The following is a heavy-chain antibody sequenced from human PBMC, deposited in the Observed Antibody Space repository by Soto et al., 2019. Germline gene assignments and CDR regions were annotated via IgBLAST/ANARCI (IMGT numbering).Heavy chain of an antibody. CDR3: ARVRGEVTFWCGYYYFDY. Sequence: EVQLVESGGGLVQPGGSLRLSCAASVLTVSGNYMSWVRQAPGKGLEWVSVIYSGGTTYYADSVKGRFTNSRDNSKNTLSLQMDSLRAADTAVYYCARVRGEVTFWCGYYYFDYWGQGTLVTVSS. D-gene: IGHD3-3*01. V-gene: IGHV3-66*01. CDR2: IYSGGTT. J-gene: IGHJ4*02. CDR1: VLTVSGNY.